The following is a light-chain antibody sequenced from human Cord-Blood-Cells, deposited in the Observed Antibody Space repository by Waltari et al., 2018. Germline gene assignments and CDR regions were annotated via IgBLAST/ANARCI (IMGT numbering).Light chain of an antibody. V-gene: IGKV4-1*01. J-gene: IGKJ4*01. CDR1: QSVLYSSNNKKY. Sequence: DIVMTQSPDSLAVSLGERATINCKSSQSVLYSSNNKKYLAWYQQKTGQPPKLLIYWASTRESGVPDRFSCSGSGTDFTLTISSLQAEDVAVYYCQQYYSTPLTFGGGTKVEIK. CDR2: WAS. CDR3: QQYYSTPLT.